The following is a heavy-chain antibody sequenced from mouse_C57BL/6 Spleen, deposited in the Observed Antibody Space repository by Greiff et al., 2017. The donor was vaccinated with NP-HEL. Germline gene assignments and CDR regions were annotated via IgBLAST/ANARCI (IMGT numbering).Heavy chain of an antibody. V-gene: IGHV3-6*01. Sequence: VQLQQSGPGLVKPSQSLSLNCSVTGYSITSGYYWNWIRQFPGNKLEWMGYINYDGRNNYNPSLKNRISITRDTSKNQFFLKLNSVTTEDTAKYYCVRGDGYYVAYWGQGTLVTVS. D-gene: IGHD2-3*01. CDR2: INYDGRN. CDR3: VRGDGYYVAY. CDR1: GYSITSGYY. J-gene: IGHJ3*01.